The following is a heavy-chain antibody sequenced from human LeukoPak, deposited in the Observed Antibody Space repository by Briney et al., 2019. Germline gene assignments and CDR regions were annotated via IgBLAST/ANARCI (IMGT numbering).Heavy chain of an antibody. V-gene: IGHV3-21*01. CDR3: ARVGYSNSYDF. CDR2: ISGRRSYI. Sequence: GSLRLSCAASGFTFSTCTMNWVRHAPGKGLEWVSIISGRRSYIHFADSLKGRFTISRDNAQNSLYLQMSSLRAEDTAIYYCARVGYSNSYDFWGQGTLVTVSS. D-gene: IGHD5-18*01. CDR1: GFTFSTCT. J-gene: IGHJ4*02.